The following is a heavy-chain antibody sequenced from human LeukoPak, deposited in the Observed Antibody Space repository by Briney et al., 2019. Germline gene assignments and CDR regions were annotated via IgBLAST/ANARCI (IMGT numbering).Heavy chain of an antibody. J-gene: IGHJ4*02. V-gene: IGHV4-31*03. CDR3: ARGSIVVVPAVNFDY. CDR2: IYYSGST. CDR1: GGSISSGGYY. Sequence: SETLSLTCTVSGGSISSGGYYWSWIRQHPGKGLEWIGYIYYSGSTYYNPSLKSRVTISVDTSKDQFSLKLSSVTAADTAVYYCARGSIVVVPAVNFDYWGQGTLVTASS. D-gene: IGHD2-2*01.